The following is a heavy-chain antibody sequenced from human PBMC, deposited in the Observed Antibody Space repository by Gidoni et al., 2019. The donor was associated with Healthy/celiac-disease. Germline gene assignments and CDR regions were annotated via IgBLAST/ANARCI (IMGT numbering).Heavy chain of an antibody. J-gene: IGHJ6*02. D-gene: IGHD1-1*01. V-gene: IGHV3-64D*08. CDR3: VKGVPGSSSGMDV. CDR2: ISSNGGST. Sequence: APGKGLEYVSAISSNGGSTYYADSVKGRFTISRDNSKNTLYLQMSSLRAEDTAVYYCVKGVPGSSSGMDVWGQGTTVTVSS.